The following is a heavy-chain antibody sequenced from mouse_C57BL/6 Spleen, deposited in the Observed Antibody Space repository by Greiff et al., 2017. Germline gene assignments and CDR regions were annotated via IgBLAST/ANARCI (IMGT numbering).Heavy chain of an antibody. Sequence: ESGPGLVKPSPSLSLTCSVTGYSFTSCYYWNWIRQNPGNKLEWMGNISYDGSNNYNPSLKNRTSITHDTSKNQFFLKLNSVTTEDTATYYCAREEGTVVPFADWGQGTLVTVSA. CDR3: AREEGTVVPFAD. J-gene: IGHJ3*01. CDR1: GYSFTSCYY. V-gene: IGHV3-6*01. D-gene: IGHD1-1*01. CDR2: ISYDGSN.